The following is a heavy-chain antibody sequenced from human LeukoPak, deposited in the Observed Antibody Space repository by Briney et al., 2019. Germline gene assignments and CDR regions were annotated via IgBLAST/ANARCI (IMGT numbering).Heavy chain of an antibody. V-gene: IGHV1-8*01. CDR1: GYTFTSYD. Sequence: ASVKVSCKASGYTFTSYDINWVRQATGQGLEWMGWMNPNSGNTGYAQKFQGRVTMTRNTSISTAYMELSSLRSEDTAVYYCARIPSGSYYDGDYFDYWGQGTLVTASS. J-gene: IGHJ4*02. CDR2: MNPNSGNT. D-gene: IGHD1-26*01. CDR3: ARIPSGSYYDGDYFDY.